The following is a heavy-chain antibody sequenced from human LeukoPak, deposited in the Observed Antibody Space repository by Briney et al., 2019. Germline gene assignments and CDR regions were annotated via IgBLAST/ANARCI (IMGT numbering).Heavy chain of an antibody. CDR3: ARGIAAAGTGY. Sequence: RQAPGQXXXWMGIINPSGGSTSYAQKFQGRVTMTRDTSTSTVYMELSSLRSEDTAVYYCARGIAAAGTGYWGQGTLVTVSS. J-gene: IGHJ4*02. V-gene: IGHV1-46*01. CDR2: INPSGGST. D-gene: IGHD6-13*01.